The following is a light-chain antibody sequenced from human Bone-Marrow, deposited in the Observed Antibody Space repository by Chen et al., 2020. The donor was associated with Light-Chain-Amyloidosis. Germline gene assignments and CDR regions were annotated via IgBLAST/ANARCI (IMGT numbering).Light chain of an antibody. J-gene: IGLJ3*02. CDR3: AAWDDSLTGWV. CDR2: NDH. Sequence: QSVLTQPPSASGTPGQPVILSCSGGTSNIGSNTVNWYQQFPGTAPRLLIHNDHNRPSGVPDRFSGSKSDTSGSLAISGLQSEDEADYDCAAWDDSLTGWVFGGGTRLTVL. CDR1: TSNIGSNT. V-gene: IGLV1-44*01.